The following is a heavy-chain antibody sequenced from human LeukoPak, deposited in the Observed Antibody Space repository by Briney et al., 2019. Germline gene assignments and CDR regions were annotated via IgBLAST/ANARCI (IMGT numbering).Heavy chain of an antibody. D-gene: IGHD3-10*01. CDR2: ISHGGSA. CDR3: ARASPEGGYYPSGSPLPVDY. J-gene: IGHJ4*02. V-gene: IGHV4-34*01. Sequence: SETLSLTCAVYGGXFSGYSWSWIRQPPGKGREWIGDISHGGSANYNPSLNSRVTISVDASKNQFTLKLSSVTAADTAVYYCARASPEGGYYPSGSPLPVDYWGQGTLVTVSS. CDR1: GGXFSGYS.